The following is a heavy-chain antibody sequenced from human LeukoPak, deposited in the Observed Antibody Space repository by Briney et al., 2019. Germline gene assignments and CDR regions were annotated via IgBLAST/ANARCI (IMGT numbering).Heavy chain of an antibody. CDR2: ISGSGVST. CDR3: ARESYDSSGYYYGGGFDY. CDR1: GVTFSSYA. D-gene: IGHD3-22*01. J-gene: IGHJ4*02. Sequence: GGSLRLSCAASGVTFSSYAMSWVRQAPGKGLEWVSAISGSGVSTYYADSVKGRFTISRDNTKNTLYLQMNSLRAEDTAVYYCARESYDSSGYYYGGGFDYWGQGTLVTVSS. V-gene: IGHV3-23*01.